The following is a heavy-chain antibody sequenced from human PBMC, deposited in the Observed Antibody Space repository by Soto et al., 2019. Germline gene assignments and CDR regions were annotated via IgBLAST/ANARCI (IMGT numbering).Heavy chain of an antibody. J-gene: IGHJ6*02. CDR1: GFTFGDYA. V-gene: IGHV3-49*03. CDR2: IRSKAYGGTT. CDR3: TRVSENGHYYYGMDV. D-gene: IGHD2-8*01. Sequence: PGGSLRLSCTASGFTFGDYAMSWFRQAPGKGLEWVGFIRSKAYGGTTEYAASVKGRFTISRDDSKSIAYLQMNSLKTEDTAVYYCTRVSENGHYYYGMDVWGQGTTVTVSS.